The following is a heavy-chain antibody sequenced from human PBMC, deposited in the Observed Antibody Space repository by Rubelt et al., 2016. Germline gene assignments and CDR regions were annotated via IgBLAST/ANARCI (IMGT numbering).Heavy chain of an antibody. CDR3: AKDSRVAGSFDY. Sequence: GGGVVQPGRSLRLSCAASGFTFSSYGMHWVRQAPGKGLEWVAVISYDGSNKYYADSVKGRFTISRDNSKNTLYLQMNSLRAEDTAVYYCAKDSRVAGSFDYWGQGTLVTVSS. CDR1: GFTFSSYG. D-gene: IGHD6-19*01. CDR2: ISYDGSNK. V-gene: IGHV3-30*18. J-gene: IGHJ4*02.